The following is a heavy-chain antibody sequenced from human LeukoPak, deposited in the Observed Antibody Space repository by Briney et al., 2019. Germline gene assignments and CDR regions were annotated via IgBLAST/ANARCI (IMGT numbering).Heavy chain of an antibody. CDR3: ARASRRLLLNLFDY. J-gene: IGHJ4*02. D-gene: IGHD3-22*01. V-gene: IGHV1-2*02. Sequence: ASVKVSCKASGYTFTGYYMHWVRQAPGQGLEWVGWINPNSGGTNYAQKFQGRVTMTRDTSMSTAYMELSRLRSDDTAVYYCARASRRLLLNLFDYWGQGTLVTVSS. CDR1: GYTFTGYY. CDR2: INPNSGGT.